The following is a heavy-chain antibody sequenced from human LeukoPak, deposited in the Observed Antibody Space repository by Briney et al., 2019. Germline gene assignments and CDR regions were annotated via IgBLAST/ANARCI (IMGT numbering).Heavy chain of an antibody. D-gene: IGHD3-10*01. CDR3: ARDLSDSGSY. J-gene: IGHJ4*02. CDR1: GFTVSSNY. V-gene: IGHV3-53*01. CDR2: IYSDGST. Sequence: GGSLRLSCAASGFTVSSNYMSWVRQAPGKGLEWVSVIYSDGSTFYSDSVRGRFTISRDNSKNTLYLQMNSLRAEDTAVYYCARDLSDSGSYWGQGTLVTVSS.